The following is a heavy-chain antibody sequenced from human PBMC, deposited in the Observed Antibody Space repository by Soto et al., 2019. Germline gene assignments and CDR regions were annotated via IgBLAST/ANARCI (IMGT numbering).Heavy chain of an antibody. CDR3: ASRGDMGGGPYDY. CDR2: INPGNGDT. V-gene: IGHV1-3*01. CDR1: GYTFTTNG. J-gene: IGHJ4*02. Sequence: QVQLVQSGAEVKKPGASVKVSCKASGYTFTTNGIHWVRQAPGQSLEWMGWINPGNGDTKYSQNLQDRIPLTRDTSASKAYMDRSSLRSEDTAVYYCASRGDMGGGPYDYWGQGTLLTVSS. D-gene: IGHD2-15*01.